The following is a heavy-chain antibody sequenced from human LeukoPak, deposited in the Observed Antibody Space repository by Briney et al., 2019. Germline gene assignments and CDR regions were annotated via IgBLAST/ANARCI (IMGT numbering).Heavy chain of an antibody. V-gene: IGHV3-23*01. J-gene: IGHJ4*02. D-gene: IGHD3-10*01. CDR1: EFTFDNYA. CDR2: ISGSGYYS. Sequence: GGSLRLSCAASEFTFDNYAMSWVRQAPGKGLEWVSVISGSGYYSYYADSVKGRFTVSRDNSKTTLYLQMNSLRSDDTAVYYCARAHLKTYSYGLGNYYAGPPFDYWGQGALVTVSS. CDR3: ARAHLKTYSYGLGNYYAGPPFDY.